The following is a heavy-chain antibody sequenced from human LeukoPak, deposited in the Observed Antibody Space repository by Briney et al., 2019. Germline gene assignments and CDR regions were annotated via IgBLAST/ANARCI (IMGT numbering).Heavy chain of an antibody. CDR2: IYYSGST. J-gene: IGHJ4*02. V-gene: IGHV4-59*01. CDR3: ARRYDYVWGSYRYGYYFDY. Sequence: SETLSLTCTVSGGSISSYYWSWIRQPPGKGLEWIGYIYYSGSTNYNPSLKSRVTISVDTSKNQFSLKLSSVTAADTAVYYCARRYDYVWGSYRYGYYFDYWGQGTLVTVSS. D-gene: IGHD3-16*02. CDR1: GGSISSYY.